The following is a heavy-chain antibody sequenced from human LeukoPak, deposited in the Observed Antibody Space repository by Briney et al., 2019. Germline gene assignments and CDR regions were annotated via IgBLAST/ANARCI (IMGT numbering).Heavy chain of an antibody. D-gene: IGHD3-22*01. CDR3: ARGVNTISFTFDY. J-gene: IGHJ4*02. V-gene: IGHV3-43*02. CDR2: ISGDGVTT. CDR1: GFTFNTYA. Sequence: PGGSLRLSCAASGFTFNTYAMSWLRQAPGKGLEWISLISGDGVTTYYADSVKGRFTISRDNHEDSLYLQMNTLRTEDTAFYYCARGVNTISFTFDYWARGSLVTVSS.